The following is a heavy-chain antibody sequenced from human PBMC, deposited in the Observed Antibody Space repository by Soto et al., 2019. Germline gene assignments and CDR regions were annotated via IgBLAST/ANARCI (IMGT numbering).Heavy chain of an antibody. Sequence: PSETLSLTCTVSGGSISSGDYYWSWIRQPPGKGLEWIGYIYYSGSTYYNPFLKSRVTISVDTSKNQFSLKLSSVTAADTAVYYCAREYSGYRIDYWGQGTLVTVSS. CDR3: AREYSGYRIDY. CDR2: IYYSGST. V-gene: IGHV4-30-4*01. J-gene: IGHJ4*02. D-gene: IGHD5-12*01. CDR1: GGSISSGDYY.